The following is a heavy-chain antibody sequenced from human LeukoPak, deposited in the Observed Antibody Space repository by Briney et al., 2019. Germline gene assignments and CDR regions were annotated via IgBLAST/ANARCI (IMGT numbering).Heavy chain of an antibody. CDR2: ISGSGRGGST. CDR1: GFTFSSYA. CDR3: AKDFVVVPGLVNYFDS. D-gene: IGHD2-15*01. J-gene: IGHJ4*02. V-gene: IGHV3-23*01. Sequence: GGSLRLSCAASGFTFSSYAMSWVRQAPGKGLEWVSDISGSGRGGSTHYADSVKGRFTISRDNSKNRLYLRMNSLRAEDTALYYSAKDFVVVPGLVNYFDSWGQGTLVTVSS.